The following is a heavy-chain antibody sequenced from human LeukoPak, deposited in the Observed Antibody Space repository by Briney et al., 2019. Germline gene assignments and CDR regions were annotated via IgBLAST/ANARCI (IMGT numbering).Heavy chain of an antibody. Sequence: PSETLSLTCTVSGGSISSYYWSWIRQPPGKGLEWIGYIYYSGSTNYNPSLKSRVTITIDTSKNQFSLKLSSVTAADTAVYYCARDRIGVAAIGWFDPWGQGTLVTVSS. CDR2: IYYSGST. CDR3: ARDRIGVAAIGWFDP. D-gene: IGHD2-15*01. CDR1: GGSISSYY. J-gene: IGHJ5*02. V-gene: IGHV4-59*01.